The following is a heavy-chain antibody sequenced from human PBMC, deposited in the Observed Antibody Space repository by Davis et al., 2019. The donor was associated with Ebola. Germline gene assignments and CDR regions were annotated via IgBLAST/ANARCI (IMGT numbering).Heavy chain of an antibody. Sequence: SVKVSCKASGGTFSSYAISWVRQAPGQGLEWMGRIIPILGTADYAQRFQGRVTITADTSTHTAYMELSRLRSDDTAMYYCTRGKWFDPWGQGTLVAVSS. CDR3: TRGKWFDP. CDR1: GGTFSSYA. CDR2: IIPILGTA. J-gene: IGHJ5*02. V-gene: IGHV1-69*04.